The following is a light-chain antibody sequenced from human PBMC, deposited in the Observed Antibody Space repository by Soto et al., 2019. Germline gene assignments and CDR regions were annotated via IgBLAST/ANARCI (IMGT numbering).Light chain of an antibody. J-gene: IGKJ1*01. V-gene: IGKV3-15*01. CDR3: QHYNNWPRGT. CDR2: VAS. Sequence: EIVMTQSPGTLSVSPGESATLSCRANQSVEFYLAWYQHKPGQAPRLLIYVASNGATGVPARFSGSGSGTEFTLTISNVQSEDCAIYYCQHYNNWPRGTFGQGTKVDIK. CDR1: QSVEFY.